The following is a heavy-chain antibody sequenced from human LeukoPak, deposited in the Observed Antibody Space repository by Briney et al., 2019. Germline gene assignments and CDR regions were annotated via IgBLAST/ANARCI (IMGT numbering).Heavy chain of an antibody. Sequence: GGSLRLSCAASGFTFHSYAMSWVRQAPGKGLEWVSGISAGRGSTYYADSVKGRFTISRDNSKNTLYLQMNSLRAEDTAVFYCAKGSSSAYYYYFDYWGQGALVTVSS. CDR2: ISAGRGST. J-gene: IGHJ4*02. CDR1: GFTFHSYA. D-gene: IGHD6-19*01. CDR3: AKGSSSAYYYYFDY. V-gene: IGHV3-23*01.